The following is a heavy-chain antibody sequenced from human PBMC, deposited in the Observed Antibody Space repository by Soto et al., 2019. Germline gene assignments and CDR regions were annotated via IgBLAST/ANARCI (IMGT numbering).Heavy chain of an antibody. Sequence: SVKVSCKASGGTFSSYAISWVRQAPGQGLEWMGGIIPIFGTANYAQKFQGRVTITADESTSTAYMELSSLRSEDTAVYYCVRDLRIAAAGILDYWGQGTLVTVSS. CDR3: VRDLRIAAAGILDY. CDR2: IIPIFGTA. D-gene: IGHD6-13*01. J-gene: IGHJ4*02. CDR1: GGTFSSYA. V-gene: IGHV1-69*13.